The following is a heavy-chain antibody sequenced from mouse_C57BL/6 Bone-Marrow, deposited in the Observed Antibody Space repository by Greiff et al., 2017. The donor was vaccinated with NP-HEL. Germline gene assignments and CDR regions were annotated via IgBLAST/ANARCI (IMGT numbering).Heavy chain of an antibody. CDR3: ARGCYGSLFDY. CDR2: IYPGDGDT. D-gene: IGHD1-1*01. Sequence: VQLQQSGAELVKPGASVKISCKASGYAFSSYWMNWVKQRPGKGLEWIGQIYPGDGDTNYNGKFKGKATLTADKSSSTAYMQLSSLTSEDSAVYFCARGCYGSLFDYWGQGTTLTVSS. V-gene: IGHV1-80*01. CDR1: GYAFSSYW. J-gene: IGHJ2*01.